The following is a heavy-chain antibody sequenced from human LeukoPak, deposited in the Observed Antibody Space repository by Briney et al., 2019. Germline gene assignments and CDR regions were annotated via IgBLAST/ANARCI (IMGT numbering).Heavy chain of an antibody. J-gene: IGHJ3*02. CDR2: ISGSGGST. CDR1: GFTVSSNY. Sequence: GSLRLSCAASGFTVSSNYMSWVRQAPGKGLEWVSAISGSGGSTYYADSVKGRFTISRDNSKNTLYLQMNSLRAEDTAVYYCAKGHSSGYKGDAFDIWGQGTMVTVSS. D-gene: IGHD3-22*01. V-gene: IGHV3-23*01. CDR3: AKGHSSGYKGDAFDI.